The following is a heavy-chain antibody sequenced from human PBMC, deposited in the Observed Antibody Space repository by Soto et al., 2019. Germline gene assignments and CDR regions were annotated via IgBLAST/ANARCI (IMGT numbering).Heavy chain of an antibody. CDR3: ARDPVWGTAMVPWDFDL. D-gene: IGHD5-18*01. V-gene: IGHV3-30-3*01. Sequence: QVQLVESGGGVVQPGRSLRLSCAASGFTFSSYAMHWVRQAPGKGLEWVAVISYDGSNKYYADSVKGRFTISRDNSKNTLYLQMNRLRAEDTAVYYCARDPVWGTAMVPWDFDLWGRGTLVTVSS. J-gene: IGHJ2*01. CDR2: ISYDGSNK. CDR1: GFTFSSYA.